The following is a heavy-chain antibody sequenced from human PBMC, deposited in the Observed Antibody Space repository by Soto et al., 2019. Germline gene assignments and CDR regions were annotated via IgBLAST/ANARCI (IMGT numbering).Heavy chain of an antibody. V-gene: IGHV5-51*01. Sequence: GESLKISCKGSGYSFTSYWIGWVRQMPGKGLEWMGIIYPGDSDTRYSPSFQGQVTISADKSISTAYLQWSSLKASDTAMYYCARTGIAAAGRYYYYAMDVWGQGTTVSVSS. J-gene: IGHJ6*02. CDR3: ARTGIAAAGRYYYYAMDV. D-gene: IGHD6-13*01. CDR1: GYSFTSYW. CDR2: IYPGDSDT.